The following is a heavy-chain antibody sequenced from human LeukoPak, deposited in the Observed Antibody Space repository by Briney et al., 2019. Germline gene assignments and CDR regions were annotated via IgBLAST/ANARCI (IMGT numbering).Heavy chain of an antibody. J-gene: IGHJ4*02. CDR2: INSSSSTI. V-gene: IGHV3-48*01. CDR3: ARDYSIPLTIDY. CDR1: GFTFSSYS. D-gene: IGHD2/OR15-2a*01. Sequence: GGSLRLSCAASGFTFSSYSMNWVRQAPGKGLEWVSYINSSSSTIYYADSVKGRFTISRDNAKNSLYLQMNSLRAEDTAVYYCARDYSIPLTIDYWGQGTLVTVSS.